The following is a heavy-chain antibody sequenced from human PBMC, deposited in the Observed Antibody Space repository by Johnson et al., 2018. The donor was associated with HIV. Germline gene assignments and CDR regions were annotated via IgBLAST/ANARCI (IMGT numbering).Heavy chain of an antibody. V-gene: IGHV3-7*01. CDR2: INRDGSEK. D-gene: IGHD3-16*01. CDR1: GFTFRSYW. J-gene: IGHJ3*02. CDR3: LLGQDGGGI. Sequence: VQLVESGGGLVQRGGSLRLSCAASGFTFRSYWMSWVRQAPGKGLEWVAKINRDGSEKYYVDSVKGRFTISRDNAEKSLYLQMNSLRAEDTAVYYALLGQDGGGIWGQGTMVTVSS.